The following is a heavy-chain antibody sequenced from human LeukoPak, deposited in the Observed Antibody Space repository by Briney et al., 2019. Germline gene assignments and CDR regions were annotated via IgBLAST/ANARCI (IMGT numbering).Heavy chain of an antibody. V-gene: IGHV4-59*01. D-gene: IGHD3-22*01. Sequence: PSETLSLTCTVSGGSISTYYWSWIRQPPGKGLEWIGYIYYSGSTNCNPSLKSRVTISVDTSKNQFSLKLSSVTAADTAVYYCARARVVVITNLVFRDAFDIWGQGTMVTVSS. CDR1: GGSISTYY. CDR2: IYYSGST. CDR3: ARARVVVITNLVFRDAFDI. J-gene: IGHJ3*02.